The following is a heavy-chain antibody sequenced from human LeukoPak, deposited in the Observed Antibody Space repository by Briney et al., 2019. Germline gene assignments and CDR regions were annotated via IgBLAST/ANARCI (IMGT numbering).Heavy chain of an antibody. Sequence: GGSLRLSCAASGFTFSSYAMSWARQAPGKGLEWVSAISGSGGSTYYADSVKGRFTISRDNSKNTLYLQMNSLRAEDTAVYYCAKGKWYNWNWEEFQHWGQGTLVTVSS. CDR2: ISGSGGST. V-gene: IGHV3-23*01. CDR1: GFTFSSYA. D-gene: IGHD1-7*01. J-gene: IGHJ1*01. CDR3: AKGKWYNWNWEEFQH.